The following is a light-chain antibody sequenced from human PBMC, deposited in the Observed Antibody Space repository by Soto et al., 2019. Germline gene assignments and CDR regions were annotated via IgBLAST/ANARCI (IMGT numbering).Light chain of an antibody. V-gene: IGKV3-20*01. J-gene: IGKJ1*01. CDR2: GES. CDR1: QSVSSSY. CDR3: QQYGSSPWT. Sequence: EIVLTQSPGTLSLSPGERATLSCRASQSVSSSYLAWYQQKPGQAPRLLIYGESSRATSIPDRFIGSGSGTDFTLTISRLEPEDFAVYYCQQYGSSPWTFGQGTKVEIK.